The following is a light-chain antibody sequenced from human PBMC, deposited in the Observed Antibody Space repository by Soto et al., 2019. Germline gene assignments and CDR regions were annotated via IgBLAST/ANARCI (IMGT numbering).Light chain of an antibody. CDR1: QGISSY. CDR2: GAS. CDR3: QKYYSDPLT. J-gene: IGKJ4*01. V-gene: IGKV1-8*01. Sequence: RMTQSPSSVFESTLAIVNFTRRASQGISSYLAWYQQKPGKAPKLLIYGASTLQSGVPSRFSGSGSETDYTLTISRLQSEDFATYYCQKYYSDPLTCGGGNKGDIK.